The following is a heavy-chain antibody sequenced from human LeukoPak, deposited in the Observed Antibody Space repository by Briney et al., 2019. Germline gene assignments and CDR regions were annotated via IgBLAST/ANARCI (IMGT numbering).Heavy chain of an antibody. Sequence: PSETLSLTCTVSGGSISSSSYYWGWIRQPPGKGLEWIGSIYYSGSTYYNPSPKSRVTISIDPSKNRFSLKLTSVTAADTAIYYCARVVASTSIDSRGQGTLVTVSS. CDR1: GGSISSSSYY. CDR2: IYYSGST. CDR3: ARVVASTSIDS. J-gene: IGHJ4*02. D-gene: IGHD2-15*01. V-gene: IGHV4-39*07.